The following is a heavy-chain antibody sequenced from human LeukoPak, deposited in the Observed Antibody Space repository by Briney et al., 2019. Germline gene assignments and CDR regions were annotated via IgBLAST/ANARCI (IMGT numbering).Heavy chain of an antibody. CDR2: IKQDGSEK. Sequence: GGSLRLSCAASGFTFSSYWMTWVRQAPGKGLEWVANIKQDGSEKYYVDSVKGRFTISRDNAKNSLYLQMNSLRAEDTAVYYCARTAVRGWPAKANYFDYWGQGTLVTVSS. V-gene: IGHV3-7*02. D-gene: IGHD6-19*01. CDR1: GFTFSSYW. J-gene: IGHJ4*02. CDR3: ARTAVRGWPAKANYFDY.